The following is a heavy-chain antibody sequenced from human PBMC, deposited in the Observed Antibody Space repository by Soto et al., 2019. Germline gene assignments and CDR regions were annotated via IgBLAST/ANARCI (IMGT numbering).Heavy chain of an antibody. CDR1: GFTVSSYG. V-gene: IGHV3-33*01. Sequence: QVQLVESGGGVVQPGRSLRLSCAASGFTVSSYGMHGVRQAPGKGLEGVAGIWYDGSNKDYADSVKGRFTTSRDNSKKTLYLPMTSLRAEDTALYYFARDCAGYSSGWYQRGGFDYWGQGTLVTVSS. J-gene: IGHJ4*02. CDR3: ARDCAGYSSGWYQRGGFDY. CDR2: IWYDGSNK. D-gene: IGHD6-19*01.